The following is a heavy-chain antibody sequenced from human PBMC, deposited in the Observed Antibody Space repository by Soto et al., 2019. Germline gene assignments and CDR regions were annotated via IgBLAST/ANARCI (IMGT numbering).Heavy chain of an antibody. CDR2: ISSSSSTI. CDR3: ASAGDSGSYSDYYYYGMDV. Sequence: PGGSLRLSCAASGFTFSSYAMSWVRQAPGKGLEWVSYISSSSSTIYYADSVKGRFTISRDNAKNSLYLQMNSLRDEDTAVYYCASAGDSGSYSDYYYYGMDVWGQGTTVTVSS. J-gene: IGHJ6*02. V-gene: IGHV3-48*02. CDR1: GFTFSSYA. D-gene: IGHD1-26*01.